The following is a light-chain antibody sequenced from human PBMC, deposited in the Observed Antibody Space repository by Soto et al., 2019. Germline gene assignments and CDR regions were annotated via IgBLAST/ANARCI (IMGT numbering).Light chain of an antibody. CDR2: GAS. CDR3: QQYGRSPFT. Sequence: EIVLTQSPGTLSLSPGERATLSCRASQSVSSSYLAWYQQKPGQAPRLLIYGASSRATGIPGRFSGSGSGTGFTLTISRLEPEDCAVYYCQQYGRSPFTFGPGTKVDIK. CDR1: QSVSSSY. J-gene: IGKJ3*01. V-gene: IGKV3-20*01.